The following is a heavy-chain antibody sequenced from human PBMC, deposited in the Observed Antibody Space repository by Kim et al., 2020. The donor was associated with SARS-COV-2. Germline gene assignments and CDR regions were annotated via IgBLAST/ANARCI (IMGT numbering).Heavy chain of an antibody. V-gene: IGHV3-9*01. J-gene: IGHJ6*02. Sequence: GGSLRLSCAASGFTFDDYAMHWVRQAPGKGLEWVSGISWNSGSIGYADSVKGRFTISRDNAKNSLYLQMNSLRAEDTALYYCAKDLRPPYYYYGMDVWG. CDR2: ISWNSGSI. CDR3: AKDLRPPYYYYGMDV. CDR1: GFTFDDYA.